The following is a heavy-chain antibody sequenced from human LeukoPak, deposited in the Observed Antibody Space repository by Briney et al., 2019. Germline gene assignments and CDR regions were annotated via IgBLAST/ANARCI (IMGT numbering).Heavy chain of an antibody. CDR2: INHSGST. V-gene: IGHV4-34*01. Sequence: SETLSLTCAVYGGSFSGYYWSWIRQPPGKGLEWIGEINHSGSTNYNPSLKSRVTISVDMSKNQFSLKLSSVTAADTAVYYCARGVGRHYYDSSGRYYFDYWGQGTLVTVSS. CDR3: ARGVGRHYYDSSGRYYFDY. D-gene: IGHD3-22*01. CDR1: GGSFSGYY. J-gene: IGHJ4*02.